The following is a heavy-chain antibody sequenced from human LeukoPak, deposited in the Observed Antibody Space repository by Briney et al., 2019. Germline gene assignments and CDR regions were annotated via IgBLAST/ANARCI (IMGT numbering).Heavy chain of an antibody. D-gene: IGHD5-18*01. J-gene: IGHJ4*02. CDR1: GFPFGEYG. V-gene: IGHV3-49*03. CDR2: VRNEAYRGTA. Sequence: GGSLRLSCGASGFPFGEYGISWFRQAPGKGLEWVAFVRNEAYRGTAEYAASVRGRFVVSRDNSRSIAYLQMNSVATEDTAMYHCTRGYGLIHGDFDYWGQGTLVTVSS. CDR3: TRGYGLIHGDFDY.